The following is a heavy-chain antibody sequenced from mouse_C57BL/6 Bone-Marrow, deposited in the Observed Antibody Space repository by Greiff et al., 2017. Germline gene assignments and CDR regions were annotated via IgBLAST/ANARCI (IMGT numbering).Heavy chain of an antibody. CDR1: GFSLTSYA. V-gene: IGHV2-9-1*01. CDR3: AGKGQGAMDY. J-gene: IGHJ4*01. CDR2: IWTCGGP. Sequence: VKLVESGPGLVAPSQSLSITCTVSGFSLTSYAISWVRQPPGKGLEWLGVIWTCGGPNYNSALKSRLSSSKDNSKSQIFLKMNSLQTDDTTRYYCAGKGQGAMDYWGQGTSVTVSS.